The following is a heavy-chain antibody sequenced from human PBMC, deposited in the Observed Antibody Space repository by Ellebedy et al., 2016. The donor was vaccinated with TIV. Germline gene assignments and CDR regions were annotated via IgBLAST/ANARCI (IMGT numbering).Heavy chain of an antibody. V-gene: IGHV4-4*02. Sequence: MPSETLSLTCAVSGGSISSSNWWSWVRQPQEKGLEWIGKIYHSGSTNYTPSLKSRTTISVDKSKNQFSLKLNSVTASDTAVYYCSRDPDGGYGGNSYYDYWGQGTLVTVSS. CDR3: SRDPDGGYGGNSYYDY. J-gene: IGHJ4*02. CDR1: GGSISSSNW. CDR2: IYHSGST. D-gene: IGHD4-23*01.